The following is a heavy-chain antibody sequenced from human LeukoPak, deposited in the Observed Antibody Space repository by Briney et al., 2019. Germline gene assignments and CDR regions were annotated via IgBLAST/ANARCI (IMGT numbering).Heavy chain of an antibody. D-gene: IGHD3-10*01. V-gene: IGHV3-9*01. J-gene: IGHJ4*02. CDR3: ARDKLAYYYGSGSHDFDY. CDR1: GFTFDDYA. Sequence: GGSLRLSCAASGFTFDDYAMHWVRRAPGKGLEWVSGISWNRGSIGYADSVKGRFTISRDNAKNSLYLQMNSLRAEDTAVYYCARDKLAYYYGSGSHDFDYWGQGTLVTVSS. CDR2: ISWNRGSI.